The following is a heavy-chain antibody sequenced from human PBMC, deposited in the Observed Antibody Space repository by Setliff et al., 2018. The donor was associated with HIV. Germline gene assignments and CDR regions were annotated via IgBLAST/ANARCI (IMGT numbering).Heavy chain of an antibody. Sequence: ASVKVSCKTSGYTFTSYAINWVRQAPGQGLEWMGWIHTNTGDPTYAQGFTGRFVFSFDTSVSTAYLQISGLKAEDTAVYYCARGYCGGGICYSPNWLDPWGQGTLVTVSS. CDR1: GYTFTSYA. V-gene: IGHV7-4-1*02. J-gene: IGHJ5*02. CDR2: IHTNTGDP. CDR3: ARGYCGGGICYSPNWLDP. D-gene: IGHD2-15*01.